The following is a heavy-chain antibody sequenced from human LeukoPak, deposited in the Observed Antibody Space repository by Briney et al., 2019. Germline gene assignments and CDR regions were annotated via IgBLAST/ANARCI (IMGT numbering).Heavy chain of an antibody. J-gene: IGHJ4*02. D-gene: IGHD4-17*01. CDR1: GFTFSSYA. V-gene: IGHV3-30-3*01. Sequence: GGSLRLSCAASGFTFSSYAMHWARQAPGKGLEWVAVISYDGSNKYYADSVKGRFTISRDNSKNTLYLQMNSLRAEDTAVYYCARDPRGTTQLDYWGQGTLVTVSS. CDR3: ARDPRGTTQLDY. CDR2: ISYDGSNK.